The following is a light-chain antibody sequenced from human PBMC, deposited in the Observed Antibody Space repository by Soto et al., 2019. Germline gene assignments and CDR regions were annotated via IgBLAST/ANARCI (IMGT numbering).Light chain of an antibody. CDR1: SSDVGSYNL. V-gene: IGLV2-23*01. Sequence: QSALTQPASVSGSPGQSITISCTGTSSDVGSYNLVSWYQQHPGKAPKLMIYEGSKRHSGVSNRFSGSKSGNTASLTISGLQAEDEADYYCCSYAGSSTYVFGTGTKVPVL. CDR3: CSYAGSSTYV. CDR2: EGS. J-gene: IGLJ1*01.